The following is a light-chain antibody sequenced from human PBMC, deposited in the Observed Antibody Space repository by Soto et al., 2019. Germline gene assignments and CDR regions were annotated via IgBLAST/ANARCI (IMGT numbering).Light chain of an antibody. Sequence: EIVLTQSPATLSLSPGERATLSCRASQSVSSYLAWYQQKPGQAPRLLIYDASNRSAGIPARFSVSGSGTDFTLTNSSLQPEDFAVYYCQQRSNWPPITFGQGTRLEIK. CDR3: QQRSNWPPIT. CDR2: DAS. V-gene: IGKV3-11*01. J-gene: IGKJ5*01. CDR1: QSVSSY.